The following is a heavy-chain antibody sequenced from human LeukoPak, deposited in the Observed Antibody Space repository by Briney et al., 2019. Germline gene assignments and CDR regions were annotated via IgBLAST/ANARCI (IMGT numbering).Heavy chain of an antibody. Sequence: PSETLSLTCTVSGDSISSSSYYWGWIRQPPGKGLEWIGSIYYSGSTYYNPSLKSRVTISVDTSKNQFSLKLSSVTAADTAVYYCARRWFYSFDYWGQGTLVTVSS. CDR3: ARRWFYSFDY. J-gene: IGHJ4*02. CDR1: GDSISSSSYY. D-gene: IGHD2-21*01. V-gene: IGHV4-39*01. CDR2: IYYSGST.